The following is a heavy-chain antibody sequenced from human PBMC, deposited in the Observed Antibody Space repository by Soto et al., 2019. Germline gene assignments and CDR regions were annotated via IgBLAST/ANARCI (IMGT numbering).Heavy chain of an antibody. CDR2: IYYSGST. V-gene: IGHV4-59*01. CDR3: ARSSMTTVVTPYNWFDP. Sequence: SETLSLTCTVSGGSMSSYYWSWIRQPPGKGLEWIGYIYYSGSTNYNPSLKSRVTISVDTSKNQFSLKLSSVTAADTAVYYCARSSMTTVVTPYNWFDPWGQGTLVTVSS. J-gene: IGHJ5*02. D-gene: IGHD4-17*01. CDR1: GGSMSSYY.